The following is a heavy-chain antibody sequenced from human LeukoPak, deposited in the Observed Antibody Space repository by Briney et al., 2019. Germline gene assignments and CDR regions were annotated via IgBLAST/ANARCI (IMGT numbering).Heavy chain of an antibody. Sequence: GGSLRLSCAASGFTFSSYSMNWVRQAPGKGLEWVSSISSSSSYIYYADSVKGRITISRDNAKNSLYLQMNSLRAEDTAVYYCARGQWAIVGATEAFDYWGQGTLVTVSS. CDR1: GFTFSSYS. CDR2: ISSSSSYI. V-gene: IGHV3-21*01. CDR3: ARGQWAIVGATEAFDY. D-gene: IGHD1-26*01. J-gene: IGHJ4*02.